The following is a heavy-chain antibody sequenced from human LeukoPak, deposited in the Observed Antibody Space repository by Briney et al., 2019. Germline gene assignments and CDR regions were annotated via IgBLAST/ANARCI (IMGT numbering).Heavy chain of an antibody. D-gene: IGHD6-19*01. J-gene: IGHJ4*02. CDR3: ALLAVASDFDY. CDR2: ISSSGRPI. CDR1: GFTFSSYE. V-gene: IGHV3-48*03. Sequence: PGGSLRLSCAASGFTFSSYEMNWVRQAPGKGLEWISYISSSGRPIYYADSVKGRFTFSRDNAKNSLYLQMNSLRVEDTGVYYCALLAVASDFDYWGQGALVTVSS.